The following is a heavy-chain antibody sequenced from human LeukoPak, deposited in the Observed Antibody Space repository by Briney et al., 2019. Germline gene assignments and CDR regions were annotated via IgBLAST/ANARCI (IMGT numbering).Heavy chain of an antibody. J-gene: IGHJ4*02. V-gene: IGHV3-30*18. D-gene: IGHD5-12*01. Sequence: GGSLRLSCAASGFTFSNYGIHWVRQAPGKGLEWVAVISYDGSNKYYTDSVKGRFTISRDNSKNTLYLQMNSLRAEDTAVYYCAKDRTAGYDGLVDYWGQGTLVTVSS. CDR3: AKDRTAGYDGLVDY. CDR1: GFTFSNYG. CDR2: ISYDGSNK.